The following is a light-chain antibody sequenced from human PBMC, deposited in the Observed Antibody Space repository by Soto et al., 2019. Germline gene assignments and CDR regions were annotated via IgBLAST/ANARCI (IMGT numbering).Light chain of an antibody. CDR3: CSYAGSSRV. CDR1: SSDVGSYNL. CDR2: EGS. V-gene: IGLV2-23*01. J-gene: IGLJ3*02. Sequence: QSALTQPASVSGCPGQSISISCTGTSSDVGSYNLVSWYQQHPGKAPKLMIYEGSKRPSGVSNRFSGSKSGNTASLTISGLQAEDEADYYCCSYAGSSRVFGGGTKLTVL.